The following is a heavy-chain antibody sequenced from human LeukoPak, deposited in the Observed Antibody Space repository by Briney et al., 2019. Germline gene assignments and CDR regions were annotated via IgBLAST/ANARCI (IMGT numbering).Heavy chain of an antibody. CDR3: VTSMVRGVFDY. CDR2: ISSNGGST. V-gene: IGHV3-64D*06. D-gene: IGHD3-10*01. CDR1: GFTVSSNY. J-gene: IGHJ4*02. Sequence: GGSLRLSCAASGFTVSSNYMSWVRQAPGKGLEYVSAISSNGGSTYYADSVKGRFTISRDNSKNTLYLQMSSLRAEDTAVYYCVTSMVRGVFDYWGQGTLVTVSS.